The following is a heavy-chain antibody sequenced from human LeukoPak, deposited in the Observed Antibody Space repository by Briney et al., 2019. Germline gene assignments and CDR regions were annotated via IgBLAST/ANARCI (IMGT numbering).Heavy chain of an antibody. Sequence: PGRSLRLSCAASGFTFSSYAMHWVRQAPGKGLEWVANIKQDGSEKYYVDSVKGRFTISRDNAKNSLYLQMNSLRAEDTAVYYCARDTAGHFDYWGQGTLVTVSS. CDR2: IKQDGSEK. V-gene: IGHV3-7*01. CDR3: ARDTAGHFDY. D-gene: IGHD1-14*01. J-gene: IGHJ4*02. CDR1: GFTFSSYA.